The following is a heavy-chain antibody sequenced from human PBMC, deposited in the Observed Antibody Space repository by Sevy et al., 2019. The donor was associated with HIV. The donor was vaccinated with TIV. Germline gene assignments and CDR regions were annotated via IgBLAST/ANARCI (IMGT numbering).Heavy chain of an antibody. CDR3: ATTKDYYDSSGYPFDD. D-gene: IGHD3-22*01. CDR2: FDPEDGDPEDGET. J-gene: IGHJ4*02. Sequence: ASVKVSCTVSGYTLTKLSMHWVRQAPGKGPEWLGTFDPEDGDPEDGETVYAQKFQDRVIMTDDIFTDTAYMELSSLTSEDTAVYYCATTKDYYDSSGYPFDDWGQGTLVTVSS. CDR1: GYTLTKLS. V-gene: IGHV1-24*01.